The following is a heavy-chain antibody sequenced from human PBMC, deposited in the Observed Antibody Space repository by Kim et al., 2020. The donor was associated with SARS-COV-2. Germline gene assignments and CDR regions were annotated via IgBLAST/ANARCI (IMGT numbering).Heavy chain of an antibody. D-gene: IGHD6-19*01. CDR3: ARGKPQWRPWGY. V-gene: IGHV3-48*03. Sequence: YYSDSVKDRFTISRDNANNSLYRQQNSLRDEHTALYYCARGKPQWRPWGYWGQGTLVTVSS. J-gene: IGHJ4*02.